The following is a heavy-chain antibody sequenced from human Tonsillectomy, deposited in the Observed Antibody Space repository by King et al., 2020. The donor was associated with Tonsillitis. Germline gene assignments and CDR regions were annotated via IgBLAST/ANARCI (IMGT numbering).Heavy chain of an antibody. CDR3: ATLLVDSGSYYNNWFDP. V-gene: IGHV3-30-3*01. D-gene: IGHD3-10*01. Sequence: VQLVESGGGVVQPGRSLRLSCAASGFIFSNYTMHWVRQTPGKGLEWVAVISSDGSNKYYANPVKGRFTISRDNSKKTLYLRMNSLRAEDTAVYYCATLLVDSGSYYNNWFDPWGQGTLVTVSS. J-gene: IGHJ5*02. CDR1: GFIFSNYT. CDR2: ISSDGSNK.